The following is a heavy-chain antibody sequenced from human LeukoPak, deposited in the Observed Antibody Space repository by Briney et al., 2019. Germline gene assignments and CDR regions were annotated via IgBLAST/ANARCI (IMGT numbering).Heavy chain of an antibody. CDR2: ISGDAVTS. J-gene: IGHJ4*02. CDR1: GFTFKNYA. CDR3: ARTAANDY. Sequence: GGPLRLSCAASGFTFKNYAMNWVRQSPGQGLEWVSTISGDAVTSWYADSVKGRFTVSRDNSKNTLYLQMNSLRAEDTAIYYCARTAANDYWGQGTLVTVSS. V-gene: IGHV3-23*01. D-gene: IGHD6-13*01.